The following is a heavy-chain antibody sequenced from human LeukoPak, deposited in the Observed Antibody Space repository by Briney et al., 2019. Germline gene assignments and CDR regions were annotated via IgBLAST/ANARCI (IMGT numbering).Heavy chain of an antibody. J-gene: IGHJ4*02. Sequence: PSETLSLTCAVSGGSISSGGYSWSWIRQPPGKGLEWIGYIYYSGSTYYNPSLKSRVTISVDTSKNQFSLKLSSVTAADTAVYYCARERQQLVKLGFDYWGQGTLVTVSS. D-gene: IGHD6-13*01. CDR3: ARERQQLVKLGFDY. CDR2: IYYSGST. V-gene: IGHV4-30-4*07. CDR1: GGSISSGGYS.